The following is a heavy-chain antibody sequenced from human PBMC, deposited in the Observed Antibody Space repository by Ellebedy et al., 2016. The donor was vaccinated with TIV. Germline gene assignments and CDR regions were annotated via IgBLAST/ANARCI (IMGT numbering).Heavy chain of an antibody. V-gene: IGHV1-18*01. CDR3: ARGFRYGSGRWPLDH. CDR2: VSPYDGKT. D-gene: IGHD4-23*01. J-gene: IGHJ4*02. CDR1: GYTLMSYG. Sequence: AASVKVSCKASGYTLMSYGICWVRQAPGQGLEWIGWVSPYDGKTNYAPKFQGRVTMTIDTSTSTGYMELRSLRSDDTAVYYCARGFRYGSGRWPLDHWGQGTLVTVSS.